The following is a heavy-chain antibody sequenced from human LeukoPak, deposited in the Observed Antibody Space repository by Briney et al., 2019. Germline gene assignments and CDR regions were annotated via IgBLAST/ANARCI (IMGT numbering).Heavy chain of an antibody. D-gene: IGHD1-26*01. CDR3: AREARGSGRDFDY. CDR2: IGTRSNTI. CDR1: GFSFSDFY. Sequence: GGSLRLSCAASGFSFSDFYMSWICQAPGMGLEWISYIGTRSNTIYYADSVKGRFTISRDNAKNSLYLQMNSLRDEDTAVYFCAREARGSGRDFDYWGQGILVTVSS. J-gene: IGHJ4*02. V-gene: IGHV3-11*01.